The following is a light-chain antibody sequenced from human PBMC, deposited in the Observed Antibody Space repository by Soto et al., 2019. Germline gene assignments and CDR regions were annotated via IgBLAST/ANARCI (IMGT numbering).Light chain of an antibody. CDR1: QSISSW. CDR3: QQYNSSS. Sequence: DIQMTQSPSTLSASVGDRVTITCRASQSISSWLAWYQQKPGTAPKLLIYHASTLESGVPSRFSGSGSGTEFTLTISSLQPDDFATYYCQQYNSSSFGQGTKVDIK. V-gene: IGKV1-5*01. CDR2: HAS. J-gene: IGKJ1*01.